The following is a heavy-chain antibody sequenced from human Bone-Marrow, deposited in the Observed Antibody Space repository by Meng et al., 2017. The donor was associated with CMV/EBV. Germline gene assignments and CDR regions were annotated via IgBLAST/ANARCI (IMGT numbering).Heavy chain of an antibody. J-gene: IGHJ5*02. CDR2: ISDSGGST. CDR1: EFTFNSYA. V-gene: IGHV3-23*01. CDR3: AKGKYSGPSNWFDP. Sequence: ASEFTFNSYAMSWVRQAPGKGLEWVSGISDSGGSTYYADSVKGRFTISRDTSKNMLYLQMNSLRAEDTAVYYCAKGKYSGPSNWFDPWGQGTLVTVSS. D-gene: IGHD5-12*01.